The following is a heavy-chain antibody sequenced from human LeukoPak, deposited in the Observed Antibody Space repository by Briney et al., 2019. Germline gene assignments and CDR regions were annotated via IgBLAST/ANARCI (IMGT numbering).Heavy chain of an antibody. J-gene: IGHJ1*01. CDR2: IRYDGSNK. CDR3: AKDGVSGSYCGGPFQH. Sequence: GGSLRLSCAASGFTFSSYGMHWVRQAPGKGLEWVAFIRYDGSNKYYADSVKGRFTISRDNSKNTLYLQMNSLRAEDTAVYYCAKDGVSGSYCGGPFQHWGQGTLVTVSS. D-gene: IGHD1-26*01. V-gene: IGHV3-30*02. CDR1: GFTFSSYG.